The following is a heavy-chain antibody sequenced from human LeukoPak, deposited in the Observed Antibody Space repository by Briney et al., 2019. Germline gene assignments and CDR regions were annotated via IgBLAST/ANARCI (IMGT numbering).Heavy chain of an antibody. CDR3: ARGPGPNDYGDDDGMDV. J-gene: IGHJ6*02. D-gene: IGHD4-17*01. CDR2: INPNSGGT. Sequence: GASVKVSCKASGYTFTGYYMHWVRQAPGQGLEWMGRINPNSGGTNYAQKFQGRVTMTRDTSISTAYMELSRLRSDDTAVYYCARGPGPNDYGDDDGMDVWGQGTTVTVSS. CDR1: GYTFTGYY. V-gene: IGHV1-2*02.